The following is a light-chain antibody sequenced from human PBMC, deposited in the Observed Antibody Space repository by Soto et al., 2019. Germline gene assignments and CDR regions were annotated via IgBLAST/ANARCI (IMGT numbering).Light chain of an antibody. J-gene: IGKJ1*01. CDR3: QQYNSFWT. CDR2: DVS. Sequence: DIQMTQSPSSLSASVGDTITITCRASQSVRSYLNWYQQKPGKAPKLLIYDVSSLESGVPSRFGGSGSGTEFTLTISSLQPDDSATYYCQQYNSFWTFGQGTKVDIK. V-gene: IGKV1-5*01. CDR1: QSVRSY.